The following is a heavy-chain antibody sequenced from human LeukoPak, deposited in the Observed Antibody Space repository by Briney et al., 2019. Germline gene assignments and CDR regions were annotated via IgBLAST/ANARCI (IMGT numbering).Heavy chain of an antibody. J-gene: IGHJ3*02. CDR2: IYYSGTT. V-gene: IGHV4-31*03. Sequence: SETLSLTCTVSGGSLSSDGYYWTWIRQHPGKGLEWIGYIYYSGTTYYNPSLESRVTLSVDTSRNQFSLGLSSVTAADTAVYYCARYRDSGGRLAFDIWGQGTMATVSS. D-gene: IGHD2-15*01. CDR3: ARYRDSGGRLAFDI. CDR1: GGSLSSDGYY.